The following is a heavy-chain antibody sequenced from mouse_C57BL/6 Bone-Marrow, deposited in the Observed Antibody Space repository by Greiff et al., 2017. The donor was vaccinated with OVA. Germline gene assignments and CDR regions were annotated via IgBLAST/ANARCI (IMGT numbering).Heavy chain of an antibody. Sequence: EVMLVESGGGLVKPGGSLKLSCAASGFTFSDYGMHWVRQAPEKGLEWVAYISSGSSTIYYADTVKGRFTISRDNAKNTLFLQMTSLRSEDTAMYYCARGLLIDVWGTGTTVTVSS. D-gene: IGHD1-1*01. J-gene: IGHJ1*03. V-gene: IGHV5-17*01. CDR2: ISSGSSTI. CDR1: GFTFSDYG. CDR3: ARGLLIDV.